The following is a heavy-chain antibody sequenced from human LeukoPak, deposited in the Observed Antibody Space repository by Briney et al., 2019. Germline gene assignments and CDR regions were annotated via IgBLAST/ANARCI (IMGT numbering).Heavy chain of an antibody. J-gene: IGHJ4*02. CDR2: INPNSGGT. CDR3: ARGVIASSSL. Sequence: ASVKVSCKASGYTFTAYYMHWVRQAPGQGLEWMGWINPNSGGTNYAQKFQDRVTMTRDTSISTAYMELSSLRSEDTAVYYCARGVIASSSLWGQGTLVTVSS. CDR1: GYTFTAYY. V-gene: IGHV1-2*02. D-gene: IGHD6-6*01.